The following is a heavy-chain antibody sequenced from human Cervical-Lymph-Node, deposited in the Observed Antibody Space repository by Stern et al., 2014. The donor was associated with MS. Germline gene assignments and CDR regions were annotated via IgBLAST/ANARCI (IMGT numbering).Heavy chain of an antibody. CDR1: GFSLSNARMG. Sequence: ESGPVLVKPTETLTLTCTVSGFSLSNARMGVSWIRQPPGKALEWLANLFFNDEKSYSTSLKTRLTISKDTSKSQVVLTMTNMDPVDTATYYCARIKVSRIAAAGSDAFDIWGQGTMVTVSS. J-gene: IGHJ3*02. D-gene: IGHD6-13*01. V-gene: IGHV2-26*01. CDR3: ARIKVSRIAAAGSDAFDI. CDR2: LFFNDEK.